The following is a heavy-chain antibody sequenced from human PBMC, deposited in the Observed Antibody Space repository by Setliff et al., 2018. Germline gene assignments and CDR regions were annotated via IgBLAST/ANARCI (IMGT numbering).Heavy chain of an antibody. D-gene: IGHD3-22*01. Sequence: SETLSLTCAVYGESFSGHYWSWIRQPPGKGLEWIGNIYYSGSTYYSPSLKSRVTISVDTSKNQFSLKLSSVTAADTAVYYCARLGVDDSSGYYYPGGYMDVWGKGTTVTVSS. J-gene: IGHJ6*03. CDR3: ARLGVDDSSGYYYPGGYMDV. CDR2: IYYSGST. CDR1: GESFSGHY. V-gene: IGHV4-34*01.